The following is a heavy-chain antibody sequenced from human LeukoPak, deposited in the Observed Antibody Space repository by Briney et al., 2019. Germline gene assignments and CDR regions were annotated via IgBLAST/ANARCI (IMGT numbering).Heavy chain of an antibody. Sequence: GGSLRLSCAASGFTFSSYEMNWVRQAPGKGLEWVSYISSSGSTIYYADSVKGRFTISRDNAKNSLYLQMNSLRAEDTAVYYCARVEATGFDYWGQGTLVTVSS. D-gene: IGHD5-24*01. J-gene: IGHJ4*02. CDR1: GFTFSSYE. V-gene: IGHV3-48*03. CDR3: ARVEATGFDY. CDR2: ISSSGSTI.